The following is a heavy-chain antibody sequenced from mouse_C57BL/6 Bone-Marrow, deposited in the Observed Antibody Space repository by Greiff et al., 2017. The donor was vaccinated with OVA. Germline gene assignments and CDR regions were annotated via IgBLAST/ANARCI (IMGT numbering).Heavy chain of an antibody. CDR3: TRRYDGSSYRRYWYFDV. CDR1: GYTFTSYW. D-gene: IGHD1-1*01. Sequence: VHVKQSGTVLARPGASVKMSCKTSGYTFTSYWMHWVKQRPGQGLEWIGAIYPGNSDTSYNQKFKGKAKLTAVTSASTAYMEPSSLTNEDSAVYYWTRRYDGSSYRRYWYFDVWGTGTTVTVSA. V-gene: IGHV1-5*01. J-gene: IGHJ1*03. CDR2: IYPGNSDT.